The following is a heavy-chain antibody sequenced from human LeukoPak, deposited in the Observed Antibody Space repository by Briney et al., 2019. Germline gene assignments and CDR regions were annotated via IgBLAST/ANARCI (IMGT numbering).Heavy chain of an antibody. CDR3: ATQWPKYHFGMDV. J-gene: IGHJ6*02. CDR2: IYDIGST. D-gene: IGHD6-19*01. Sequence: SETLSLTCTVSGGSISSSYWSWIRQPPGKQLEWIGYIYDIGSTTYNPSLKSRVTISADASKNQFSLKLSSVTAADTAVYYCATQWPKYHFGMDVWGQGTAVTVSS. V-gene: IGHV4-59*01. CDR1: GGSISSSY.